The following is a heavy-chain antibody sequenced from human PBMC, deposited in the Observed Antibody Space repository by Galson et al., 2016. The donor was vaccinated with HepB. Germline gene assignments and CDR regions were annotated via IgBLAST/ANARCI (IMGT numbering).Heavy chain of an antibody. CDR2: IYWDDDR. J-gene: IGHJ4*02. D-gene: IGHD1-26*01. CDR1: GQSLQDSKVG. V-gene: IGHV2-5*02. CDR3: ARRLDSSGEPCFDY. Sequence: PALVKPTQTLTLTCTVSGQSLQDSKVGVGWIRQPPGKAPEWLGIIYWDDDRRYRPSQKNRISIAQDMFKNEVVLTLANVEPGDTGTYYCARRLDSSGEPCFDYWGQGILVTVAS.